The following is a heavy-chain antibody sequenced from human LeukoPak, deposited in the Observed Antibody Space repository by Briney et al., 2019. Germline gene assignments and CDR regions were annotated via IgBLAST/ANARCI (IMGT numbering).Heavy chain of an antibody. CDR3: AKDIGIYYYGSGSDY. Sequence: GGSLRLSCAASGFTFSSYSMNWVRQAPGKGLEWVSSISSSSSYIYYADSVKGRSTISRDNAKNSLYLQMNSLRAEDTALYYCAKDIGIYYYGSGSDYWGQGTLVTVSS. J-gene: IGHJ4*02. CDR2: ISSSSSYI. V-gene: IGHV3-21*04. D-gene: IGHD3-10*01. CDR1: GFTFSSYS.